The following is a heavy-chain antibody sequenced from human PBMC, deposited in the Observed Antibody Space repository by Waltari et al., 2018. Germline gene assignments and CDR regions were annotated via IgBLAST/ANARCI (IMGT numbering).Heavy chain of an antibody. D-gene: IGHD3-10*01. CDR3: ARGPGADY. CDR1: GGSISSYY. Sequence: QVQLQESGPGLVKPSETLSLTCTVSGGSISSYYWSWIRQPPGKGLEWIGYIYYSGSSNSTPSPKSRVTISVETSKNQFSLKLSSVTAADTAVYYCARGPGADYWGQGTLVTVSS. CDR2: IYYSGSS. J-gene: IGHJ4*02. V-gene: IGHV4-59*01.